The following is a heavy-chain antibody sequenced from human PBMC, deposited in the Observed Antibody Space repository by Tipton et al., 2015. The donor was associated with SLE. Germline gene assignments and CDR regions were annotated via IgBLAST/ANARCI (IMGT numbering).Heavy chain of an antibody. J-gene: IGHJ4*02. D-gene: IGHD5-18*01. Sequence: TLSLTCTVSGGSISSSSYYWSWIRQPPGKGLEWIGYIYYSGSTNYNPSLKSRVTISVDTSKNQFSLKLSSVTAADTAVYYCARGRLWLHYRGQGTLVAVSA. CDR1: GGSISSSSYY. V-gene: IGHV4-61*01. CDR2: IYYSGST. CDR3: ARGRLWLHY.